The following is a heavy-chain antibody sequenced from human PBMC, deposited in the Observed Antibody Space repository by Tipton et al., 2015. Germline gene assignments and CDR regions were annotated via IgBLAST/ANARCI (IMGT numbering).Heavy chain of an antibody. D-gene: IGHD3-22*01. CDR2: VSTSGNT. V-gene: IGHV4-4*07. J-gene: IGHJ4*02. CDR1: GGSISGSH. Sequence: TLSLTCIVSGGSISGSHWYWFRQPAGRGLEWIGGVSTSGNTNYNSSLKSRLTTSVDTSKNQFSLRLTSVTAADTALYYCAREVWDYGRSGYDYWGQGTLVTVSS. CDR3: AREVWDYGRSGYDY.